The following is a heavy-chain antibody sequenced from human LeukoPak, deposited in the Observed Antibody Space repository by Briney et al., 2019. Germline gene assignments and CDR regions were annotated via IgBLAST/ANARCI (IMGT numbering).Heavy chain of an antibody. V-gene: IGHV4-59*01. J-gene: IGHJ4*02. CDR2: IYYSGST. CDR3: ARGEYSSGWYYFDY. Sequence: SETLSLTCTVSGGSISSYYWSWIRQPPEKGLEWIGYIYYSGSTNYNPSLKSRVTISVDTSKNQFSLKLSSVTAADTAVYYCARGEYSSGWYYFDYWGQGTLVTVSS. CDR1: GGSISSYY. D-gene: IGHD6-19*01.